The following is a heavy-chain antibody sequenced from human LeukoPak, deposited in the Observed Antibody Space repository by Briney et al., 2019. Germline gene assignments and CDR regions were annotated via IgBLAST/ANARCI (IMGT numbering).Heavy chain of an antibody. V-gene: IGHV5-51*01. CDR2: IYPGDSDT. D-gene: IGHD2-21*02. Sequence: GAALQISCNGSGSSFTSYWIGWVRPLPGKGLEWMGIIYPGDSDTRYSPSFQGQVTISADKSISTAYLQWSSLKASDTAMYYCARRSCGGDCYTFDYWGQGTLVTVSS. J-gene: IGHJ4*02. CDR1: GSSFTSYW. CDR3: ARRSCGGDCYTFDY.